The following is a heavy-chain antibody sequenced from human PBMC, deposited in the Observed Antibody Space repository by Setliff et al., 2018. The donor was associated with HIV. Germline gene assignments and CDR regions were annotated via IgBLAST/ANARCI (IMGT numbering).Heavy chain of an antibody. J-gene: IGHJ6*03. CDR2: ISSSGSTI. V-gene: IGHV3-48*03. CDR1: GFTFSSYE. D-gene: IGHD6-19*01. Sequence: LRLSCAASGFTFSSYEMNWVRQAPGKGLEWVSYISSSGSTIYYVDSVRGRFTISRENAKNSLFLQLNSLRAEDTAVYYCARHVILLEWLSYFYMDVWGKGATVTVSS. CDR3: ARHVILLEWLSYFYMDV.